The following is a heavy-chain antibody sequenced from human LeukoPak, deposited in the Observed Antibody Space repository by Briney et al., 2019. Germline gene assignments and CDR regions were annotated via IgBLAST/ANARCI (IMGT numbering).Heavy chain of an antibody. CDR3: ARPHSSSLLWFDP. D-gene: IGHD6-6*01. J-gene: IGHJ5*02. CDR1: GYTFTGYY. V-gene: IGHV1-2*02. Sequence: ASVKVSCKASGYTFTGYYMHWVRQAPGQGPEWMGWINPNSGGTNYAQKFQGRVTMTRDTSISTAYMELSRLRSDDTAVYYCARPHSSSLLWFDPWGQGTLVTVSS. CDR2: INPNSGGT.